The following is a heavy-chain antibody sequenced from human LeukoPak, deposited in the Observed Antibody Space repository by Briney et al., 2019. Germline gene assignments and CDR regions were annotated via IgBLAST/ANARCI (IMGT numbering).Heavy chain of an antibody. D-gene: IGHD3-10*01. CDR1: GFTFSSFA. CDR3: AKDYYGSGATPEA. CDR2: ISYDGSNK. Sequence: PGGSLRLSCAASGFTFSSFAMSWVRQAPGKGLEWVSDISYDGSNKYYADSVKGRFTISRGNSKNTLYLQMNSLRAEDTAVYYCAKDYYGSGATPEAWGQGTLVTVSS. J-gene: IGHJ5*02. V-gene: IGHV3-30*18.